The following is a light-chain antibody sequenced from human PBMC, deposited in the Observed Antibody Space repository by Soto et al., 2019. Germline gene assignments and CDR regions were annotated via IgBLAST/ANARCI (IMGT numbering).Light chain of an antibody. J-gene: IGKJ2*01. V-gene: IGKV4-1*01. CDR2: WAS. CDR1: QSVLYSSNNKNY. Sequence: DIVMTQSPDSLAVSLGERATINCKSSQSVLYSSNNKNYLAWYRQKPGQPPKRLIYWASIREPGVPDRIGGSGSGTNFTPPINGLQARDVAVYSCQQYYCTPPNTFARGTKLAIK. CDR3: QQYYCTPPNT.